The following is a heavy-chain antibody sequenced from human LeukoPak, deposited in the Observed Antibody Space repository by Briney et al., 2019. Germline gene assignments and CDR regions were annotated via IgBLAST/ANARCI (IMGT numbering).Heavy chain of an antibody. CDR3: ARDGDTSGYSD. Sequence: GGSLRLSCEASGFTFSNYWMDWVRQAPGKGLECVANINQDGSEKYYVDSVKGRFTISRDNTKNSLYLQMNSLRPDDTAVYYCARDGDTSGYSDWGQGTLVTVSS. V-gene: IGHV3-7*01. CDR1: GFTFSNYW. CDR2: INQDGSEK. D-gene: IGHD3-22*01. J-gene: IGHJ4*02.